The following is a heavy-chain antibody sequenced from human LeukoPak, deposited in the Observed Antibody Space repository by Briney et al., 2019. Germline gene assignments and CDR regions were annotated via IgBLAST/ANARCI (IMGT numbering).Heavy chain of an antibody. V-gene: IGHV4-59*08. D-gene: IGHD3-22*01. CDR2: IYYSGST. J-gene: IGHJ4*02. Sequence: PSETLSLTCTVSGGSISSYYWSWIRQPPGKGLEWIGYIYYSGSTNYNPSLKSRVTISVDTSKNQFSLKLSSVTAADTAVYYCARHGDYYDPKSTFDYWGQGTLVTVSS. CDR1: GGSISSYY. CDR3: ARHGDYYDPKSTFDY.